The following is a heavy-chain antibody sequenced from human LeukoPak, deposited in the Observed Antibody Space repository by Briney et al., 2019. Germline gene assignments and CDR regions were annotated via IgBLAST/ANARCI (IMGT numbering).Heavy chain of an antibody. CDR1: GGSFSGYY. CDR3: ARGLYSSSWHLRVAFDI. V-gene: IGHV4-34*01. J-gene: IGHJ3*02. Sequence: SEILSLTCAVYGGSFSGYYWSWIRQPPGKGLEWIGEINHSGSTNYNPSPKSRVTISVDTSKNQFSLKLSSVTAADTAVYYCARGLYSSSWHLRVAFDIWGQGTMVTVSS. D-gene: IGHD6-13*01. CDR2: INHSGST.